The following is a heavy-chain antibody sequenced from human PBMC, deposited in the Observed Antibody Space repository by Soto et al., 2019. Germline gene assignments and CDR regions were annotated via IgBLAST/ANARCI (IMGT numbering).Heavy chain of an antibody. CDR2: ISGSGGST. V-gene: IGHV3-23*01. D-gene: IGHD2-8*01. CDR1: QFTFSSYT. J-gene: IGHJ3*02. CDR3: EKGIVLMVYAMEAIVAFDI. Sequence: GGALILSGSSSQFTFSSYTMSSLGQGPRKGLDGVSDISGSGGSTYYADSVKGRFTISRDNSKNTLYLQMNSLRAEDTAVYYCEKGIVLMVYAMEAIVAFDIWGQGTMVTVSS.